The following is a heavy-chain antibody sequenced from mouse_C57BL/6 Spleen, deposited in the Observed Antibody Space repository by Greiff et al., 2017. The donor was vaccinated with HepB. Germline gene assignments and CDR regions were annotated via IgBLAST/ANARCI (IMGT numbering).Heavy chain of an antibody. J-gene: IGHJ2*01. CDR3: ARELPSNY. CDR1: GYTFTSYD. D-gene: IGHD6-1*01. Sequence: VQLQQSGPELVKPGASVKLSCKASGYTFTSYDINWVKQRPGQGLEWIGWIYPRDGSNKYNEKFKGKATLTVDTSSSIAYMELHSLTSEDSAVYFCARELPSNYWGQGTTLTVSS. V-gene: IGHV1-85*01. CDR2: IYPRDGSN.